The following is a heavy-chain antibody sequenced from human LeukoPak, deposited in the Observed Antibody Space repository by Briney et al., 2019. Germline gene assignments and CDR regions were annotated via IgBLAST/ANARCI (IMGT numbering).Heavy chain of an antibody. D-gene: IGHD1-1*01. V-gene: IGHV3-23*01. J-gene: IGHJ6*02. CDR3: AKVSWSPGTDV. CDR2: ISGSGGST. Sequence: GACLRLSCAASGFSFSSFDMSWVRQAPGEGLEWVSGISGSGGSTYYTDSVKGRFTISRDNSKNTLYLQMNSLRAEDTAVYYCAKVSWSPGTDVWGQGTTVTVSS. CDR1: GFSFSSFD.